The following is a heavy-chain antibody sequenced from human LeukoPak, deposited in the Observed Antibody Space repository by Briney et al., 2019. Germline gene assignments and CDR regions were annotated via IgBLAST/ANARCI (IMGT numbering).Heavy chain of an antibody. CDR2: ISPDGNNA. CDR3: ARVPVSSPQLWPDHAFDI. V-gene: IGHV3-30-3*01. Sequence: GRSLRLSCAASGFTFSSYTMHWVRQAPGKGPEWVAVISPDGNNAFYGDSVKGRFSISRDNSKNTLYLQMNSLRAEDTAVYYCARVPVSSPQLWPDHAFDIWGQGTMVTVSS. D-gene: IGHD5-18*01. J-gene: IGHJ3*02. CDR1: GFTFSSYT.